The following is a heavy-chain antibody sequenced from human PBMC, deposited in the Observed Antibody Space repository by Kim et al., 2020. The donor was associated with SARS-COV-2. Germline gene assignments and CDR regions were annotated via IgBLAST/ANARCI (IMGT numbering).Heavy chain of an antibody. D-gene: IGHD6-19*01. J-gene: IGHJ4*01. CDR3: ARESRYSSGWLQRGAGFDY. CDR1: GFTFSSYS. CDR2: ISSSSSYI. Sequence: GGSLRLSCAASGFTFSSYSMNWVRQAPGKGLEWVSSISSSSSYIYYADSVKGRFTISRDNAKNSLYLQMNSLRAEDTAVYYCARESRYSSGWLQRGAGFDYWGHGTLVTVSS. V-gene: IGHV3-21*01.